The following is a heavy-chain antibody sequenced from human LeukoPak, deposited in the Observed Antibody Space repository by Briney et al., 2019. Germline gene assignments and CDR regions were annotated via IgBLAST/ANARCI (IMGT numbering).Heavy chain of an antibody. CDR1: GFTFSTYS. D-gene: IGHD4-17*01. J-gene: IGHJ4*02. CDR2: ISSSSSTM. CDR3: ARERYYGDYPDY. Sequence: GGSLRLSCAASGFTFSTYSMNWVRQAPGKGLEWVSYISSSSSTMYYADSVKGRFTISRDNAKNSLYLQMNSLRDEDTAVHYCARERYYGDYPDYWGQGTLVTVSS. V-gene: IGHV3-48*02.